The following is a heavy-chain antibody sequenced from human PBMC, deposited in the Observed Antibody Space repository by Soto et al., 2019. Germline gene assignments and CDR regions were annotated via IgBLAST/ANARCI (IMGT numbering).Heavy chain of an antibody. J-gene: IGHJ4*02. Sequence: QVQLQESGPGLVKPSETLSLTCTVSGVSVSSGSFYWAWIRQPPGKGLEWIGFGSYSGTTNYKPSRKSRVTISVDTSRSQLSLMVSSLTAADTAVYYCARGATVTQYDYWGQGTLVTVSS. CDR2: GSYSGTT. CDR3: ARGATVTQYDY. CDR1: GVSVSSGSFY. D-gene: IGHD4-17*01. V-gene: IGHV4-61*01.